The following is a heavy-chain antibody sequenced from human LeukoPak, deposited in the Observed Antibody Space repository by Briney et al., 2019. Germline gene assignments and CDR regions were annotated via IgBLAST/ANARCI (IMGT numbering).Heavy chain of an antibody. CDR3: AIKRAPGATYNY. D-gene: IGHD5-12*01. CDR2: INHSGST. CDR1: GGSFSGYY. V-gene: IGHV4-34*01. Sequence: SETLSLTCAVYGGSFSGYYWSWIRQPPGKWLEWIGEINHSGSTNYNPSLKSRVTISVDTSKNQFSLKLSSVTAADTAVYYCAIKRAPGATYNYSGQGTLVTVSS. J-gene: IGHJ4*02.